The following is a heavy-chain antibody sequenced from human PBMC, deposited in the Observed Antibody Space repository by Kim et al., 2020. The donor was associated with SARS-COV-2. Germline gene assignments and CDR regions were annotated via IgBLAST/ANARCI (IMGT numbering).Heavy chain of an antibody. D-gene: IGHD1-26*01. Sequence: ETLSLTCTLSGGSISNYYWTWIRQPPGKGLEWIGYIYYSGDTAYSPSLRSRVTLSISTSRNQFSLRLRSATAADTATYFCARDLGGTFSHAFDIWGPGTVVTVSS. CDR3: ARDLGGTFSHAFDI. J-gene: IGHJ3*02. CDR1: GGSISNYY. CDR2: IYYSGDT. V-gene: IGHV4-59*13.